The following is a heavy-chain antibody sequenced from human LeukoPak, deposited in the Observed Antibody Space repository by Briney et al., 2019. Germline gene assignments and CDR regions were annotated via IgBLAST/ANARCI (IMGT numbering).Heavy chain of an antibody. CDR3: ARLGYCSSTSCYPNWFDP. V-gene: IGHV5-51*01. CDR2: IYPGDSDT. J-gene: IGHJ5*02. D-gene: IGHD2-2*01. CDR1: GYGFTSYW. Sequence: GEALQISCKGSGYGFTSYWIGWVRPMPGKGLGWMGIIYPGDSDTRYSPSFQGQVTISADKSISTAYLQWSSLKASDTAMYYCARLGYCSSTSCYPNWFDPWGQGTLVTVSS.